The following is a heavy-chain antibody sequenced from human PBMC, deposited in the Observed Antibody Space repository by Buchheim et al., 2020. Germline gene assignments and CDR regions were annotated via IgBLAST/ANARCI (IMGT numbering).Heavy chain of an antibody. D-gene: IGHD6-6*01. V-gene: IGHV4-34*01. CDR1: GGSFSGYY. CDR3: ARGKQLGPGEDFDY. Sequence: QVQLQQWGAGLLKPSVTLSLTCAVYGGSFSGYYWSWIRQPPGKGLEWIGEINHSGSTNYNPSLKSRVTISVDTSKNQFSLKLSSVTAADTAVYYCARGKQLGPGEDFDYWGQGTL. J-gene: IGHJ4*02. CDR2: INHSGST.